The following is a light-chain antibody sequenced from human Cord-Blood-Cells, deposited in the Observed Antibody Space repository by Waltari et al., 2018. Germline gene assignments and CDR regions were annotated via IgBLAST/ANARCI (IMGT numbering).Light chain of an antibody. J-gene: IGLJ3*02. Sequence: QSALTQPASVSGSPGQSITISCTGTSSDVGGYNYVSWYQQYPGKAPKLLIYDVSKRPSGVSTRFAGSKSGNTASLTISGLQAEDEANYYCSSYTSSSTLVFGGGTKLTVL. V-gene: IGLV2-14*01. CDR3: SSYTSSSTLV. CDR1: SSDVGGYNY. CDR2: DVS.